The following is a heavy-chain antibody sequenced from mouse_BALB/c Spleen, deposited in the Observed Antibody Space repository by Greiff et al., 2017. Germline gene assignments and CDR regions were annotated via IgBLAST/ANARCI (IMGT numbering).Heavy chain of an antibody. CDR2: IDPFNGGT. D-gene: IGHD2-14*01. CDR1: GYSFTSYY. J-gene: IGHJ4*01. Sequence: EVQLQQSGPELMKPGASVKISCKASGYSFTSYYMHWVKQSHGKSLEWIGYIDPFNGGTSYNQKFKGKATLTVDKSSSTAYMHLSSLTSEDSAVYYCARGGVQVWYAMDYWGQGTSVTVSS. CDR3: ARGGVQVWYAMDY. V-gene: IGHV1S135*01.